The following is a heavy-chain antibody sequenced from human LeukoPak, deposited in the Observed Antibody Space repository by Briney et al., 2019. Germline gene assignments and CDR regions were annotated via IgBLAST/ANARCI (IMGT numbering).Heavy chain of an antibody. J-gene: IGHJ4*02. CDR1: GFTFTSDS. CDR2: ISSSSSTI. CDR3: AEGIVGATGY. V-gene: IGHV3-48*04. D-gene: IGHD1-26*01. Sequence: GGSLRLSCAAAGFTFTSDSMNWVRQDPGKGREWVSYISSSSSTIYYADSVKGRFTISGDNAKNSLYLQMNSLRAEDTAVYYCAEGIVGATGYWGQGTLVTVSS.